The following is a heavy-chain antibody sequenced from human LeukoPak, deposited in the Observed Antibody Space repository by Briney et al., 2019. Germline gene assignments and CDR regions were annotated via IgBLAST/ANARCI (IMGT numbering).Heavy chain of an antibody. J-gene: IGHJ4*02. Sequence: GGSLRLSCAASGFTLSSYSMNWVRQAPGKGLEWVSSISSSSSYIYYADSVKGRFTISRDNAKNSLYLQMNSLRAEDTAVYYCARVKTGTASEGDYWGQGTLVTVSS. CDR3: ARVKTGTASEGDY. CDR1: GFTLSSYS. V-gene: IGHV3-21*01. CDR2: ISSSSSYI. D-gene: IGHD1-1*01.